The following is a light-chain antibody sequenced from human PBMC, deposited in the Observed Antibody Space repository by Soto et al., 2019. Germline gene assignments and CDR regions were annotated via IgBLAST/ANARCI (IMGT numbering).Light chain of an antibody. CDR1: QSISSW. CDR2: DAS. J-gene: IGKJ1*01. Sequence: DIQMTQSPSTLSASVGDRVTITCRASQSISSWLAWYQQKPGKAPKLLIYDASSLASGVPSRFSGSGSGTEFTLTISSPQPDDFATYYCQQYNSYPRTFGQETKVEIK. V-gene: IGKV1-5*01. CDR3: QQYNSYPRT.